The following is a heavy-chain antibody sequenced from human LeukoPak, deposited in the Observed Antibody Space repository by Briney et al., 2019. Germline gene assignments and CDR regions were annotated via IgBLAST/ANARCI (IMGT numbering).Heavy chain of an antibody. CDR3: ARDLDSGGTTFRALNY. V-gene: IGHV1-18*04. CDR2: ISPYNGNT. J-gene: IGHJ4*02. CDR1: GYTFTGYG. D-gene: IGHD1-14*01. Sequence: SVKVSCKASGYTFTGYGIIWVRQAPGQGLEWMGWISPYNGNTNYAQKFQGRVTMTTDTYTTTTYMELRSLRSDDTAVYYCARDLDSGGTTFRALNYWGQGTLVTVSS.